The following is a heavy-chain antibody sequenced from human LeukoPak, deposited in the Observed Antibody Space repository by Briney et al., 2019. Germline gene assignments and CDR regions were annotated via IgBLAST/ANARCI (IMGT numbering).Heavy chain of an antibody. CDR2: VYTSGGT. D-gene: IGHD2-2*01. J-gene: IGHJ3*02. Sequence: SETLSLTCTVSGVSISSYYWSWIRQPAGKGLEWIGRVYTSGGTGYNPSLKGRVTMSVDTSKNQFSLKLSSVTAADTAVYYCARSAHCSSTSCYHDAFDIWGQGTMVTVSS. CDR3: ARSAHCSSTSCYHDAFDI. CDR1: GVSISSYY. V-gene: IGHV4-4*07.